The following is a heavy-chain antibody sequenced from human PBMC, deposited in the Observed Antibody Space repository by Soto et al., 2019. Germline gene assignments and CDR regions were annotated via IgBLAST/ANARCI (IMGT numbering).Heavy chain of an antibody. CDR2: IYPSNSET. V-gene: IGHV5-51*01. CDR3: ARQAYPYDTYSFGY. J-gene: IGHJ4*02. Sequence: GWIRQPPGKGLEWMGIIYPSNSETRFSPSFQGQVTLSADKSIFTAYLQWSSLKASDTAIYYCARQAYPYDTYSFGYWGQGTLVTVSS. D-gene: IGHD3-22*01.